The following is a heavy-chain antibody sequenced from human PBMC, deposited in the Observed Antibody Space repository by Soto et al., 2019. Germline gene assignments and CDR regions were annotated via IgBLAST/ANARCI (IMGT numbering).Heavy chain of an antibody. D-gene: IGHD3-10*01. CDR2: IKQDGSEK. J-gene: IGHJ4*02. CDR3: ARDYSPGTRYYGSGSPLDY. Sequence: GGSLRLSCAASGFTFSSYWMSWVRQAPGKGLEWVANIKQDGSEKYYVDSVKGRFTISRDNAKNSLYLQMNSLRAEDTAVYYCARDYSPGTRYYGSGSPLDYWGQGTLVTVSS. V-gene: IGHV3-7*05. CDR1: GFTFSSYW.